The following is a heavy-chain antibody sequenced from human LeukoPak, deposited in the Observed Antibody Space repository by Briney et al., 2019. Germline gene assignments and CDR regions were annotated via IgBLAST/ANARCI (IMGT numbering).Heavy chain of an antibody. V-gene: IGHV4-59*08. D-gene: IGHD3-10*01. Sequence: SETLSLTCTVSGGSISSYSWSWIRQPPGKGLEWIGDIYYSRSTDNNPSLRGRVTISVDTSKNQFSLKLSSVTAADTAVYYCARHLGGSGSHDAFDIWGQGTMVTVSS. CDR3: ARHLGGSGSHDAFDI. CDR1: GGSISSYS. CDR2: IYYSRST. J-gene: IGHJ3*02.